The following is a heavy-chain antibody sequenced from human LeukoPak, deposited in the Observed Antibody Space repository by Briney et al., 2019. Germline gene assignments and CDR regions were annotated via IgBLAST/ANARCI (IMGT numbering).Heavy chain of an antibody. Sequence: GGSLRLSCAASGFTFSSYGMHWVRQAPGKGLEWVAVISYDGSNKYYADSVKGRFTISRDNSKNTLYLQMNSLRAEDTAVYYCAKVPTAGYSSGRGYYGMDVWGQGTTVTVSS. D-gene: IGHD6-19*01. J-gene: IGHJ6*02. V-gene: IGHV3-30*18. CDR1: GFTFSSYG. CDR3: AKVPTAGYSSGRGYYGMDV. CDR2: ISYDGSNK.